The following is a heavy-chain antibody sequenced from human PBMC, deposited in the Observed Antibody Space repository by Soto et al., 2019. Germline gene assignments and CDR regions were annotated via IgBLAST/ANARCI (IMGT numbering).Heavy chain of an antibody. Sequence: PGGSLRLSCAASGFTFSSYAMSWVRQAPGKGLEWVSAISGSGGSTYYADSVKGRFTISRDNSKNTLYLQMNSLRAEDTAVYYCAKDRSPITIFGVALFDYWGQGTLVTVS. CDR2: ISGSGGST. V-gene: IGHV3-23*01. CDR3: AKDRSPITIFGVALFDY. D-gene: IGHD3-3*01. J-gene: IGHJ4*02. CDR1: GFTFSSYA.